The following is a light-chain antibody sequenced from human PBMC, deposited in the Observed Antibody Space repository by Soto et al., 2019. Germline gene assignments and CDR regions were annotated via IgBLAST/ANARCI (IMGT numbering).Light chain of an antibody. J-gene: IGLJ2*01. CDR1: SSDVGGYNY. Sequence: QSALTQPPSASGSLGQSVTISCTGTSSDVGGYNYVSWHQQHPGKAPKVMIYEVTKRPPGVPDRFSGSKSGNTASLTVSGLQAEDEADYYCAAWDDSLRAVVFGGGTKLTVL. CDR2: EVT. V-gene: IGLV2-8*01. CDR3: AAWDDSLRAVV.